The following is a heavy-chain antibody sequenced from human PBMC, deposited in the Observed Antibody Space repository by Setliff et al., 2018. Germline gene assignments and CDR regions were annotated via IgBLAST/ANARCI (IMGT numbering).Heavy chain of an antibody. Sequence: ASVKVSCKTSGYTFSDYYIHWVRQAPGQGLERVGWINPKSGGTNFAQKFRGRVTMTSDSSINTVYMELNSLTSDDAAVYFCAGEGGLQGATSYYYFYNYINVWGKGTKVTVSS. CDR3: AGEGGLQGATSYYYFYNYINV. D-gene: IGHD1-26*01. CDR2: INPKSGGT. V-gene: IGHV1-2*02. CDR1: GYTFSDYY. J-gene: IGHJ6*03.